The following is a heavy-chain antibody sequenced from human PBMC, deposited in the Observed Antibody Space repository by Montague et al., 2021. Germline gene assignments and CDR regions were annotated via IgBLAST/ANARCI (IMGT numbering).Heavy chain of an antibody. J-gene: IGHJ6*02. V-gene: IGHV4-34*01. CDR3: ARTSKFRENEGNYYYNALDV. CDR1: GGSLSEYY. Sequence: SETLSLTCGVYGGSLSEYYWTWIRQSPEKGLEWIGEVRHIGSTNYNPSLKSRVTMSVDKSKNQFSLKLRSVTAADTAVYYCARTSKFRENEGNYYYNALDVWGQGTTVTVSS. D-gene: IGHD2-21*01. CDR2: VRHIGST.